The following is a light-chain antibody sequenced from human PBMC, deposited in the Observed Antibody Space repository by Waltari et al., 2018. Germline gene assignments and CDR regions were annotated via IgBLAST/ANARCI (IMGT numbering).Light chain of an antibody. CDR1: KLGDKY. CDR2: QDS. Sequence: SYELTQPPSVSVSPGQTASIPCPGDKLGDKYACWYQQKPGQSPVLVIYQDSKRPSGIPERFSGSNSGNTATLTISGTQAMDEADYYCQAWDSSTAMVFGGGTKLTVL. V-gene: IGLV3-1*01. J-gene: IGLJ2*01. CDR3: QAWDSSTAMV.